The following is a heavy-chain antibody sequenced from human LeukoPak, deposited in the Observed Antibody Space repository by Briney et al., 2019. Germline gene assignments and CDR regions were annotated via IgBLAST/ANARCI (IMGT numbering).Heavy chain of an antibody. CDR3: TTFLYVEMATITIVDY. D-gene: IGHD5-24*01. J-gene: IGHJ4*02. V-gene: IGHV3-15*01. Sequence: GGSLRLSFAASGFTFINAWMSWFRQPPGKGREWVGRIKSKTDGGTTDYAAPVKGRFTISRDDSKNTLYLQMNSLKTEDTAVYYCTTFLYVEMATITIVDYWGQGTLVTVSS. CDR2: IKSKTDGGTT. CDR1: GFTFINAW.